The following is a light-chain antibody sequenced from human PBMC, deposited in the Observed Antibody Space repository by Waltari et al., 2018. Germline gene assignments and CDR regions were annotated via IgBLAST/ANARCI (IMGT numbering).Light chain of an antibody. J-gene: IGLJ1*01. V-gene: IGLV2-14*03. Sequence: QSALTQPASVSGSPGQSITLSCPGTSSDVGGYNYVSWYQQYPGKAPKLMIYDVSYRPSGVSNRFSGSKSGNTASLTISGLQAEDEADYYCSSYRSSSPYVFGTGTKVTVL. CDR1: SSDVGGYNY. CDR3: SSYRSSSPYV. CDR2: DVS.